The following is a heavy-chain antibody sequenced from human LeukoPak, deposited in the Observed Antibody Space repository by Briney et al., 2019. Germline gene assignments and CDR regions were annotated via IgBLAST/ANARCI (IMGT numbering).Heavy chain of an antibody. D-gene: IGHD2-21*01. J-gene: IGHJ4*02. V-gene: IGHV1-8*03. Sequence: ASVKVSCKASGYTFTSYDINWVRQATGQGLEWMRWMNPNSGNTGYAQKFQGRVTITRNTSISTAYMELSSLRSEDTAVYYCARVCGDDCYPSDFVFDYWGPGTLVTVSS. CDR2: MNPNSGNT. CDR3: ARVCGDDCYPSDFVFDY. CDR1: GYTFTSYD.